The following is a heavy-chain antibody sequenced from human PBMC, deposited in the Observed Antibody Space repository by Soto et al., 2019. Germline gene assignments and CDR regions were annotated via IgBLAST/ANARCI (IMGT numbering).Heavy chain of an antibody. CDR1: GGSISSANYY. CDR2: IYYSGST. Sequence: QVQLQESGPGLVKPSQTLSLTCIVSGGSISSANYYWSWIRQHPGKGLEWIGYIYYSGSTYYNPSLRSRVTISVDTSKNPFSLNLSSVTAADTAVYYCARGEYSYGSSLRYWFDPWGQGILVTVSS. V-gene: IGHV4-31*03. D-gene: IGHD5-18*01. CDR3: ARGEYSYGSSLRYWFDP. J-gene: IGHJ5*02.